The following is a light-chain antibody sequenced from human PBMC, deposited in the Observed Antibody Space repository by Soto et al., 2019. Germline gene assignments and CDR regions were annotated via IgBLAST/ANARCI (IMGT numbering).Light chain of an antibody. Sequence: QSVLTQPPSASGTPGQRVSISCSGSTSNIGSQTVNWYQRLPGTAPKLLIYIDNQRPSGVPDRFSGSKSGTSASLAISGLQSEEAADYFCASLDDSLNGPVFGGGTKLTVL. CDR1: TSNIGSQT. CDR3: ASLDDSLNGPV. CDR2: IDN. J-gene: IGLJ2*01. V-gene: IGLV1-44*01.